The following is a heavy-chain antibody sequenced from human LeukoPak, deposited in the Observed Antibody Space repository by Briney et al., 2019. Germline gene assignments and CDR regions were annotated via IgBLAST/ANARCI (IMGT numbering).Heavy chain of an antibody. V-gene: IGHV3-49*04. CDR1: GLIFGDYA. Sequence: GGSLRLSCTTSGLIFGDYAMSWVRQAPGKGLEWVGSIRSKSYGGTTEYAASVKGRFTISRDDSKTIAYLQMNSLKTEDTAVYYCTRSGSSGWYPGFDYWGQGTLVTVSS. CDR2: IRSKSYGGTT. D-gene: IGHD6-19*01. J-gene: IGHJ4*02. CDR3: TRSGSSGWYPGFDY.